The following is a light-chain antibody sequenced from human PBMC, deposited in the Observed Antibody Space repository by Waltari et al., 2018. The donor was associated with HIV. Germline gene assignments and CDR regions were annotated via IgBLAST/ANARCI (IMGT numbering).Light chain of an antibody. J-gene: IGKJ1*01. CDR1: QTVGSN. V-gene: IGKV3-15*01. CDR2: DAS. CDR3: QQYNNWPRT. Sequence: EIVMTQSPVTLSVSPGERATFSCRASQTVGSNLAWYQQRPGQAPTLLIYDASTRATGFPARFSGTGSGTEFTLSISSLQSEDFAVYYCQQYNNWPRTFGQGTKVEI.